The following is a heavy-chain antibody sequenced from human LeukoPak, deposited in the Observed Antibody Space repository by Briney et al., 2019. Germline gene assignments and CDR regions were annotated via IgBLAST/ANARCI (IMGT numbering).Heavy chain of an antibody. V-gene: IGHV1-69*04. CDR3: ARGRTDLVTAMSY. CDR2: IIPILGIA. D-gene: IGHD2-21*02. CDR1: GYTFTSYG. Sequence: ASVKVSCKASGYTFTSYGISWVRQAPGQGLEWMGRIIPILGIANYAQKFQGRVTITADKSTSTAYMELSSLRSEDTAVYYCARGRTDLVTAMSYWGQGTLVTVSS. J-gene: IGHJ4*02.